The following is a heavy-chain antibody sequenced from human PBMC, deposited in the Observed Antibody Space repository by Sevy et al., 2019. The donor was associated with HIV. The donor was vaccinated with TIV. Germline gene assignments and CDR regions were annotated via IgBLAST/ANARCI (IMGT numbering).Heavy chain of an antibody. D-gene: IGHD4-17*01. CDR1: GFTFNNYA. CDR3: AKAPVTTRGGNYFDP. V-gene: IGHV3-23*01. J-gene: IGHJ5*02. CDR2: ISVSGRDT. Sequence: GGSLRLSCAASGFTFNNYAMSWVRQAPGKGLEWVSTISVSGRDTYYADSVKGRFAISRDNSKNTLFLQLNSLRAEDTAVYDCAKAPVTTRGGNYFDPWGQGTLVTVSS.